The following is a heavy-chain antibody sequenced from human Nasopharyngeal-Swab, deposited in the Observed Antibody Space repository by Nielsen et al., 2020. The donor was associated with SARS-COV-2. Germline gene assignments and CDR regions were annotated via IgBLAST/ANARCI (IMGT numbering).Heavy chain of an antibody. J-gene: IGHJ4*02. CDR1: GFTFDDYA. V-gene: IGHV3-9*01. Sequence: SLKISCAASGFTFDDYAMHWVRQAPGKGLEWVSGISWNSVSIGYADSVKGRFTISRDNAKNSLYLQMNSLRTEDTAFYYCAKEYGSGSYRPFFDSWGRGTLVTVSS. CDR3: AKEYGSGSYRPFFDS. D-gene: IGHD3-10*01. CDR2: ISWNSVSI.